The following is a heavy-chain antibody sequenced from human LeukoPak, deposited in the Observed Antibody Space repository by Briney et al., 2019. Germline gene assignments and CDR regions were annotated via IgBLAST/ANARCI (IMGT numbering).Heavy chain of an antibody. CDR2: ISAYNGNT. Sequence: GASVKVSCKASGYTFTSYGISWVRQAPGQGLEWMGWISAYNGNTNYAQKLQGRVTMTTDTSTSTAYMELRSLRSDDTAVYYCAREIGPRQLHLWGSAFDSWGQGTLVTVSS. CDR1: GYTFTSYG. D-gene: IGHD5-18*01. CDR3: AREIGPRQLHLWGSAFDS. V-gene: IGHV1-18*01. J-gene: IGHJ4*02.